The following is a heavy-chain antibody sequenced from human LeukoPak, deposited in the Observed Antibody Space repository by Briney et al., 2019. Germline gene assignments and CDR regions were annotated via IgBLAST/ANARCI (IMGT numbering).Heavy chain of an antibody. CDR2: ISPNSGVK. D-gene: IGHD3-10*01. Sequence: AAVNVSFKSSGYIFIGYYMHWVRQAPSKGREGVGRISPNSGVKKYAQKFQGRVTMARDTSIKTAYMDMSGLRSDDTAVYYCARDLNDINQVIGSVWGQGTLVTVSS. V-gene: IGHV1-2*06. CDR3: ARDLNDINQVIGSV. J-gene: IGHJ4*02. CDR1: GYIFIGYY.